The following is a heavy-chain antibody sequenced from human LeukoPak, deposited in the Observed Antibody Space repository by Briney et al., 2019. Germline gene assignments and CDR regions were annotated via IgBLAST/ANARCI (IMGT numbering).Heavy chain of an antibody. CDR2: ISGSGGST. D-gene: IGHD3-22*01. CDR1: GFTFSSYA. J-gene: IGHJ4*02. V-gene: IGHV3-23*01. CDR3: AKDYYYDSSGQTIFDY. Sequence: GGSLRLSCAASGFTFSSYAMSWVRQAPGKGLEWVSAISGSGGSTYYADSVKGRFTISRDNSKNTLYLQMNSLRAEDTAVYYCAKDYYYDSSGQTIFDYWGQGTLVTVSS.